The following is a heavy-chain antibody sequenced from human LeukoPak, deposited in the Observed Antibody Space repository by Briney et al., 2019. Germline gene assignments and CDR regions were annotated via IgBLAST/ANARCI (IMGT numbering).Heavy chain of an antibody. CDR2: ISSSSSFI. J-gene: IGHJ4*02. CDR1: GFTFSHYS. Sequence: GGSLRLSCAAPGFTFSHYSMNWVRQAPGKGLEWVSSISSSSSFIYYADSVKGRFTISRDNAKNSLYLQMSSLRAEDTAVYYCAAAYNYGFYYFDYWGQGTLFTVSS. CDR3: AAAYNYGFYYFDY. V-gene: IGHV3-21*01. D-gene: IGHD5-18*01.